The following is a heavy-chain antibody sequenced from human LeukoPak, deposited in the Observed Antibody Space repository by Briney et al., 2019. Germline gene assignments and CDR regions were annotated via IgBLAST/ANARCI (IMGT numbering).Heavy chain of an antibody. D-gene: IGHD2-8*02. CDR3: VKAKFSTGTTGDDAFDI. CDR2: ISWNSGPI. V-gene: IGHV3-9*01. J-gene: IGHJ3*02. CDR1: GFTFNYHA. Sequence: GGSLRLSCAASGFTFNYHAMHWVRQAQGKGLEWVSGISWNSGPIGYAVSVKARFPISRDHAKNSLSLELHSLRPGDTALYYCVKAKFSTGTTGDDAFDIWGQGTMVTVSS.